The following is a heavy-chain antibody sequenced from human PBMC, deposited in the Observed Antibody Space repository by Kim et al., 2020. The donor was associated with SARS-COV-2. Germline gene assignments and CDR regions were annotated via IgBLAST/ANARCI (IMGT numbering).Heavy chain of an antibody. CDR2: NT. Sequence: NTRCSQAFQAGASITRDTSATTAYLELSGLRSEDTAVYYCAREAVAGSFDYWGQGTLVTVSS. V-gene: IGHV1-3*01. D-gene: IGHD6-19*01. CDR3: AREAVAGSFDY. J-gene: IGHJ4*02.